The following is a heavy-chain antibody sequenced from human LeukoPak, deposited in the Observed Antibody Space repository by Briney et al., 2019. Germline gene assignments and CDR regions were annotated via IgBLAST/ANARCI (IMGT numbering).Heavy chain of an antibody. CDR1: GGSISSGGYY. V-gene: IGHV4-31*03. J-gene: IGHJ5*02. CDR3: ARGGSITGIYRWFDP. CDR2: IYYSGST. D-gene: IGHD1-20*01. Sequence: PSETLSLTCTVSGGSISSGGYYWNWIRQHPGKGLEWIGYIYYSGSTYSNPSLKSRVTISVDTSENQFSLKLSSVTAADTAVYYCARGGSITGIYRWFDPWGQGTLVTVSS.